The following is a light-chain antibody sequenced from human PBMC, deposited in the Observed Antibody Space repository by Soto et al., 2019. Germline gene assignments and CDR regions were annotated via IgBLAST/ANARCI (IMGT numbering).Light chain of an antibody. CDR3: QSYYCSPCGFYV. CDR1: SSNIGAGYD. V-gene: IGLV1-40*01. CDR2: GNS. J-gene: IGLJ1*01. Sequence: QSVLTQPPSVSGAPGQRVTISCTGSSSNIGAGYDVHWYQQLPGTAPKLLIYGNSNRPSGVPDRFSGSKSGTSASLALTGLQAEDVADYFCQSYYCSPCGFYVFGAGTKLTVL.